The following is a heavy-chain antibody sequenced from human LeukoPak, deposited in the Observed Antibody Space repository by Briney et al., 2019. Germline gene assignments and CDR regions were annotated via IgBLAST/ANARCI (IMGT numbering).Heavy chain of an antibody. J-gene: IGHJ6*03. D-gene: IGHD6-13*01. Sequence: QPGGSLRLSCAASEFTFVRYAMNWVRQAPGKGLEWVSYISSSSFKIGYADSVKGRFTISRDNSKNSLYLQMDSLRVEDTAVYYCVRDPSYGSSWYYYMDVWGKGTTVTVSS. CDR2: ISSSSFKI. V-gene: IGHV3-48*04. CDR1: EFTFVRYA. CDR3: VRDPSYGSSWYYYMDV.